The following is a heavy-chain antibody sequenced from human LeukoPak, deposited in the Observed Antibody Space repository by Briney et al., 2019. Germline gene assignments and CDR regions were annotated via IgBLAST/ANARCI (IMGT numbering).Heavy chain of an antibody. CDR2: IYPGDSDT. CDR1: GYSFSTHW. CDR3: AKGGDYYGSGSYDGFDY. V-gene: IGHV5-51*01. J-gene: IGHJ4*02. D-gene: IGHD3-10*01. Sequence: GESLKISCKGSGYSFSTHWIGWVRQMPGKGLEWMGIIYPGDSDTRYSPSFQGQVTISADKSINTAYLQWSSLKASDTAMYYCAKGGDYYGSGSYDGFDYWGQGTLVTVSS.